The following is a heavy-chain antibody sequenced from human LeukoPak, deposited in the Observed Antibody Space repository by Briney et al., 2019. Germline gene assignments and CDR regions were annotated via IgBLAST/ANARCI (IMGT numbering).Heavy chain of an antibody. CDR2: INPNSGGT. Sequence: ASVKVSCKASGYTFTGYYMHWVRQAPGPGLEWMGSINPNSGGTNYAQKFQGRITMTRDTSISTAYMELSRLRSDDTAVYYCARIGLSIPDYWGQGTLVTVSS. J-gene: IGHJ4*02. V-gene: IGHV1-2*02. D-gene: IGHD2/OR15-2a*01. CDR1: GYTFTGYY. CDR3: ARIGLSIPDY.